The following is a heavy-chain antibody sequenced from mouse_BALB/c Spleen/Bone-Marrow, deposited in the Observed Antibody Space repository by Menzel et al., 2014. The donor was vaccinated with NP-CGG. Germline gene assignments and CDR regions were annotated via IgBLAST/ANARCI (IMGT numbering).Heavy chain of an antibody. J-gene: IGHJ4*01. V-gene: IGHV14-3*02. D-gene: IGHD1-1*01. CDR2: IDPANGNT. CDR3: ARYRYYGSSYAMDY. Sequence: VQLKQSGAELVKPGASVKLSCTASGFNIKDTYMYWVKQRPEQSLEWIGRIDPANGNTKYDPKFQGKATITADTSSNTAYLQLSSLTSEDTAVYYCARYRYYGSSYAMDYWGQGTSVTVSS. CDR1: GFNIKDTY.